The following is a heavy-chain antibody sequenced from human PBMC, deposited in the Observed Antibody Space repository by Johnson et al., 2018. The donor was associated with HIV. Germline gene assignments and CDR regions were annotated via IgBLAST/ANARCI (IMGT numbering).Heavy chain of an antibody. CDR3: ARESASSGRYSGAFDF. Sequence: VQLVESGGGVVRPGGSLRLSCAASGFTFRSYAMHWVRQAPGKGLEWVAVITYDGRNKYYADFVKGRFIISRDNSKNTLYLQMNSLRAEDTAVYYCARESASSGRYSGAFDFWGQGTMVTVSS. V-gene: IGHV3-30*04. D-gene: IGHD1-26*01. J-gene: IGHJ3*01. CDR1: GFTFRSYA. CDR2: ITYDGRNK.